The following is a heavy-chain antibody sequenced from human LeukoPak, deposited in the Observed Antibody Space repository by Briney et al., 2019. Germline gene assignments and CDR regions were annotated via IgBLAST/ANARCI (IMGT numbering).Heavy chain of an antibody. V-gene: IGHV3-48*03. J-gene: IGHJ5*02. Sequence: GGSLRLSCAASGFTFSSYEMNWVRQAPGKGLEWVSYISSSGSTIYYADSVKGRFTISRDNAKNSLYLQMNSLRAEDTAVYYCARLAGFEIDPWGQGTLVTVSS. D-gene: IGHD2-15*01. CDR2: ISSSGSTI. CDR1: GFTFSSYE. CDR3: ARLAGFEIDP.